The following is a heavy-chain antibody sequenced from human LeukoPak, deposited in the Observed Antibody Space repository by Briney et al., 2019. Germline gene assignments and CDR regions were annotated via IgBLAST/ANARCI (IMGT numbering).Heavy chain of an antibody. V-gene: IGHV3-30*18. CDR3: AKEVADFDGFDI. CDR1: GFTFSGYG. Sequence: PGGSLRLSCAASGFTFSGYGMHWVRQAPGEGLEWVAVISSDGSGKNHADSVKGRFTISRDNSKNTLYLQMNSLRADDTAVYYCAKEVADFDGFDIWGQGTMVTVSS. J-gene: IGHJ3*02. D-gene: IGHD2-21*02. CDR2: ISSDGSGK.